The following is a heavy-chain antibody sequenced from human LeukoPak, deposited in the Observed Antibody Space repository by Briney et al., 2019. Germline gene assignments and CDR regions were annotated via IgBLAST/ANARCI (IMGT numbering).Heavy chain of an antibody. CDR2: IYGGGAT. CDR1: GITVSSNY. CDR3: ARGYSYGMDY. D-gene: IGHD5-18*01. V-gene: IGHV3-66*01. J-gene: IGHJ4*02. Sequence: PGGSLRLSRASSGITVSSNYMSWVRQARGRGLEWVTVIYGGGATYYADSVKGTFTISTDNSKNTLYLQRNNLRAEDTAMYYCARGYSYGMDYWGQGTLVTVSS.